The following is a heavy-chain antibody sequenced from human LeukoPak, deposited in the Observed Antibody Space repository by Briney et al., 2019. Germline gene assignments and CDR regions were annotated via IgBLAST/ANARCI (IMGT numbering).Heavy chain of an antibody. CDR2: ISGSGGST. CDR1: GFTFSSYA. CDR3: AKDQARWFGEFPDY. Sequence: GGSLRLSCAASGFTFSSYAMSWVRQAPGKGLEWVSAISGSGGSTYYADSVKGRFTISRDNSKNTLYLQMNSMRAEDTAVYYCAKDQARWFGEFPDYWGQGPLVTVSS. V-gene: IGHV3-23*01. D-gene: IGHD3-10*01. J-gene: IGHJ4*02.